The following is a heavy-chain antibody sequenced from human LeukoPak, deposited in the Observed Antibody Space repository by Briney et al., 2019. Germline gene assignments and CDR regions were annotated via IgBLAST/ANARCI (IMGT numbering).Heavy chain of an antibody. V-gene: IGHV3-23*01. CDR3: AKDTWGFASAFDV. Sequence: GGSLRLSCAASGFTFSTYAMSWVRQAPGKGLEWVSAISGSGAHTYYADSVEGRFTVSRDNSQNTLYLQMNSLRAEDTAVYYCAKDTWGFASAFDVWGQGTMDSVSS. D-gene: IGHD3-16*01. J-gene: IGHJ3*01. CDR2: ISGSGAHT. CDR1: GFTFSTYA.